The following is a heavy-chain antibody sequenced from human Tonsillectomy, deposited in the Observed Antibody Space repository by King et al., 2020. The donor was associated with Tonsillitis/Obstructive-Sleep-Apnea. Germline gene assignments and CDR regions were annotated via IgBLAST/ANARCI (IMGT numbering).Heavy chain of an antibody. Sequence: VQLVESWGGLVQPGGSLRTSCSASGLTFSIYAMSWCRPAPRKGLEWVSAFSGSGGSPFYADSVKGRFTISRDNSKNTLYLQMNSLRAEDTAVYYCAKDGLEWFPNHFDYWGQGTLVTVSS. D-gene: IGHD3-3*01. CDR1: GLTFSIYA. CDR3: AKDGLEWFPNHFDY. CDR2: FSGSGGSP. J-gene: IGHJ4*02. V-gene: IGHV3-23*04.